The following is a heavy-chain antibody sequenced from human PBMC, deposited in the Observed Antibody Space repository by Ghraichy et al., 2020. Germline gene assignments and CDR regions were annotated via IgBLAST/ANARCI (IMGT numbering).Heavy chain of an antibody. V-gene: IGHV1-24*01. Sequence: ASVKVSCKVSGYTLTELSMHWVRQAPGKGLEWMGGFDPEDGETIYAQKFQGRVTMTEDTSTDTAYMELSSLRSEDTAVYYCATNGYSSSWYLFDYWGQGTLVTVSS. CDR1: GYTLTELS. J-gene: IGHJ4*02. CDR2: FDPEDGET. D-gene: IGHD6-13*01. CDR3: ATNGYSSSWYLFDY.